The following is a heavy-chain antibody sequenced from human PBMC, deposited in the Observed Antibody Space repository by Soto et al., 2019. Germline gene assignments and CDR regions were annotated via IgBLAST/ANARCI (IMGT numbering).Heavy chain of an antibody. CDR3: ARVFRWSSSSWGFDS. D-gene: IGHD6-6*01. V-gene: IGHV1-18*01. Sequence: QVQLVQSGAEVKKPGASVKVSCKASGYTFISYGITWVRQAPGQGLEWMGWISAYNAHTNYGQKFQDRVSLTTDTSMNTSYMEMRSLRSDDTAFYFCARVFRWSSSSWGFDSWGQGTLVTVSS. CDR2: ISAYNAHT. J-gene: IGHJ4*02. CDR1: GYTFISYG.